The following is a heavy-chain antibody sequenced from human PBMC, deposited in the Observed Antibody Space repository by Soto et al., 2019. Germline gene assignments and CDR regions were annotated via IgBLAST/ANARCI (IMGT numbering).Heavy chain of an antibody. V-gene: IGHV4-38-2*01. D-gene: IGHD3-22*01. CDR2: IYHGGSA. J-gene: IGHJ3*02. Sequence: PSETLSLTCVVSDYPISSDYYWAWIRQPPGKGLEWIGSIYHGGSAYYNPSLNSRVTILVDTSNKQVSLRVTSVTAADTAVYYCARYRYYFDASGNYRPQAFDIWGPGTLVTVSS. CDR1: DYPISSDYY. CDR3: ARYRYYFDASGNYRPQAFDI.